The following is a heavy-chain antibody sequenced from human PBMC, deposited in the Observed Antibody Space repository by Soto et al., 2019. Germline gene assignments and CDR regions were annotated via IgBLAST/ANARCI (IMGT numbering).Heavy chain of an antibody. D-gene: IGHD3-10*01. CDR2: IIPIFCTA. Sequence: SVKVACKASGGTFSSYAISWVRQAPGQGLEWMGGIIPIFCTANYAQKFQGRVTITADKSTSTAYMELSSLRSEDTAVYYCAREGGDYGSGSYYNVEQNYHCGMDVCGPAPTVTVSS. J-gene: IGHJ6*02. CDR3: AREGGDYGSGSYYNVEQNYHCGMDV. V-gene: IGHV1-69*06. CDR1: GGTFSSYA.